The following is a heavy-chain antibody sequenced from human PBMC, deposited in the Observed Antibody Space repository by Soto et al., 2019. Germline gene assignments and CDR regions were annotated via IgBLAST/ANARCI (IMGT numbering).Heavy chain of an antibody. CDR1: GGSISGSSDY. CDR3: ARLRAAGLSQIIAAAGSRYYYYYGMDV. Sequence: SETLSLTCTVSGGSISGSSDYWGWIRQPPGKGLEWIGGMYYSGSSYYNPSLKSRVTISVDTSKNQFSLKLSSVTAADTAVYYCARLRAAGLSQIIAAAGSRYYYYYGMDVWGQGTTVTVSS. V-gene: IGHV4-39*07. CDR2: MYYSGSS. D-gene: IGHD6-13*01. J-gene: IGHJ6*02.